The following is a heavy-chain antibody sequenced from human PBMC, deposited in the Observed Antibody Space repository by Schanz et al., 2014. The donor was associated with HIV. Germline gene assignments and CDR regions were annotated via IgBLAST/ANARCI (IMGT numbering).Heavy chain of an antibody. CDR3: ARGRWVAGNYGSGSYYVDY. D-gene: IGHD3-10*01. V-gene: IGHV1-46*01. J-gene: IGHJ4*02. CDR1: GYTFTSYY. CDR2: INPSGGST. Sequence: QVQLVQSGAAVKKPGASVKVSCKASGYTFTSYYMHWVRQAPGQGLEWMGIINPSGGSTSYAQKFPGRVPMTRDTSTSTVYMELSRLRSDDTAVYYCARGRWVAGNYGSGSYYVDYWGQGTLVTVPS.